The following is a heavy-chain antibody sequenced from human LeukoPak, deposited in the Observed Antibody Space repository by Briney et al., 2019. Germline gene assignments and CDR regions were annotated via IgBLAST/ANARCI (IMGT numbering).Heavy chain of an antibody. D-gene: IGHD6-13*01. J-gene: IGHJ6*03. CDR1: GYTFTSYY. CDR2: INPSGGST. V-gene: IGHV1-46*03. CDR3: ARDATYGIAAAGIYYYYYMDV. Sequence: ASVKVSCXASGYTFTSYYMHWVRQAPGQGLEWMGIINPSGGSTSYAQKFQGRVTMTRDTSTSTVYMELSSLRSEDTAVYYCARDATYGIAAAGIYYYYYMDVWGKGTTVTVSS.